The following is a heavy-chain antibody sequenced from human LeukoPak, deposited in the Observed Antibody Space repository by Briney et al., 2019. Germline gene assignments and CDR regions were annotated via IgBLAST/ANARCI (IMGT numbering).Heavy chain of an antibody. J-gene: IGHJ6*02. CDR3: ARPTRSFGMYV. D-gene: IGHD1-26*01. CDR1: GGSIISYY. Sequence: SETLSLTCTVSGGSIISYYWSWIRQPPGKGLEWIGYIDYSGSTNYNPSLKSRVTISVDTSKNQFSLKLSSVTAADTAVYYCARPTRSFGMYVWGQGTTVTVSS. CDR2: IDYSGST. V-gene: IGHV4-59*01.